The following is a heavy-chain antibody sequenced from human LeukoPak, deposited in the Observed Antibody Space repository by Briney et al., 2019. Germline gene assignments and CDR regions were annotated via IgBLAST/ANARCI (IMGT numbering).Heavy chain of an antibody. CDR1: GGSISSSSYY. D-gene: IGHD3-3*01. J-gene: IGHJ3*02. Sequence: SETLSLTCTVSGGSISSSSYYWSWIRQPPGKGLEWIGYIYYSGSTNYNPSLKSRVTISVDTSKNQFSLKLSSVTAADTAVYYCAREVFWSGYPDAFDIWGQGTMVTVSS. CDR2: IYYSGST. CDR3: AREVFWSGYPDAFDI. V-gene: IGHV4-61*01.